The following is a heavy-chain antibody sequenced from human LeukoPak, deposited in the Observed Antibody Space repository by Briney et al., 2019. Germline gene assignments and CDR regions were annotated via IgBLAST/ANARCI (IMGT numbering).Heavy chain of an antibody. CDR2: FDPEDGET. V-gene: IGHV1-24*01. D-gene: IGHD6-13*01. Sequence: GASVKVSCKASGYTFTSYGISWVRQAPGQGLEWMGGFDPEDGETIYAQKFQGRVTMTEDTSTDTAYMELSSLRSEDTAVYYCATGKGSSSLGWFDPWGQGTLVTVSS. J-gene: IGHJ5*02. CDR1: GYTFTSYG. CDR3: ATGKGSSSLGWFDP.